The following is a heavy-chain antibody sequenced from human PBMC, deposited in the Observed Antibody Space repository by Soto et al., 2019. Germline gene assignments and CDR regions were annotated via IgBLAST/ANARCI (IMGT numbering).Heavy chain of an antibody. J-gene: IGHJ4*02. CDR1: GGSISSDYYC. D-gene: IGHD7-27*01. CDR3: ARGPSGDKVDN. V-gene: IGHV4-30-4*01. Sequence: QVQLQESGPGLVKPSQTLSLTCTVSGGSISSDYYCWSWIRQCPEKGLEWIGHIYNSVNTSSNPSLRSRVTISVDTSKNLLSQKLTSVTAADTAVYYCARGPSGDKVDNWGQGTLVTVSS. CDR2: IYNSVNT.